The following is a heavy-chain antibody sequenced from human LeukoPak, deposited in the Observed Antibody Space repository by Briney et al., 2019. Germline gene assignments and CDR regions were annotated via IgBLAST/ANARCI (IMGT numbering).Heavy chain of an antibody. Sequence: PSETLSLTCTASGGSISSYYWNWIRQPPGKGLEWIGYIYYSGSTNYNPSLKSRVTISVDTSKNQFSLKLSSVTAADTAVYYCARVGWANWWFDLWGQGTLVTVSS. V-gene: IGHV4-59*01. CDR1: GGSISSYY. CDR2: IYYSGST. D-gene: IGHD1-1*01. CDR3: ARVGWANWWFDL. J-gene: IGHJ5*02.